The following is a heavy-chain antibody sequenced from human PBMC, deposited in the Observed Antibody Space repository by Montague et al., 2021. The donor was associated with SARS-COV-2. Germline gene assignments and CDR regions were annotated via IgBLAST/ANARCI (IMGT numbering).Heavy chain of an antibody. J-gene: IGHJ4*02. D-gene: IGHD3-22*01. CDR3: ARGRQHFNMIVVVMTGGEYCFDX. V-gene: IGHV4-34*01. Sequence: SETLSLTCAVYGGSFSDYYWSWIRQPPGKGLEWIGEINHRGTSKYNPSLKSRVSISLDTSKNQFSLYLSSVTTADTAVYYCARGRQHFNMIVVVMTGGEYCFDXWGQGTLVTVSS. CDR1: GGSFSDYY. CDR2: INHRGTS.